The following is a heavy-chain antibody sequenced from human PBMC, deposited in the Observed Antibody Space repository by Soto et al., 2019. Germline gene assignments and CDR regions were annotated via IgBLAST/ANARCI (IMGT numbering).Heavy chain of an antibody. CDR2: ITGNGGST. CDR1: GFTFSTYA. CDR3: AKNSAATISVGYDY. D-gene: IGHD5-12*01. J-gene: IGHJ4*02. V-gene: IGHV3-23*01. Sequence: EVQLLESGGDLVQPGGSLRLSCAASGFTFSTYALSWVRQAPGKGLEWVSAITGNGGSTYYADSVRGRFTISRDNSKNTLYLQMSSLRAEDPAVYYCAKNSAATISVGYDYWGQGTLVTVSS.